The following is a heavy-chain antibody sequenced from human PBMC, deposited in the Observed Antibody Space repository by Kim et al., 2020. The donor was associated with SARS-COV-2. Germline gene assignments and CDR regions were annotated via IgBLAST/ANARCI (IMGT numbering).Heavy chain of an antibody. CDR2: SYYSGST. D-gene: IGHD2-15*01. Sequence: SETLSLTCTVSGGSISSSSYYWGWIRQPPGKGLEWIGSSYYSGSTYYNPSLKSRVTISVDTSKNQFSLKLSSVTAADTAVYYCAEEWCSGGSCYSSNWFDPWGQGTLVTVSS. CDR3: AEEWCSGGSCYSSNWFDP. V-gene: IGHV4-39*01. CDR1: GGSISSSSYY. J-gene: IGHJ5*02.